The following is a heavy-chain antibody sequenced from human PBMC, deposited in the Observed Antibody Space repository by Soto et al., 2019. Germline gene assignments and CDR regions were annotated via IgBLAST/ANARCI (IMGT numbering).Heavy chain of an antibody. V-gene: IGHV3-11*06. Sequence: GGSLRLSCAASGFTFSDYYMSWIRQAPGKGLEWVSYISSSSSYTNYADSVKGRFTISRDNAKNSLYLQMNSLRAEDTAVYYCARVKECSSGWYYFDYWGQGTLVTVSS. D-gene: IGHD6-19*01. J-gene: IGHJ4*02. CDR3: ARVKECSSGWYYFDY. CDR2: ISSSSSYT. CDR1: GFTFSDYY.